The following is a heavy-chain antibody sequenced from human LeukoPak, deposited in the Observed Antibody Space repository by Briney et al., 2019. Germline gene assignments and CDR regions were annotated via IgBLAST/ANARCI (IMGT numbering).Heavy chain of an antibody. V-gene: IGHV4-59*04. CDR3: ASPLGGLDL. Sequence: SETLSLTCTVSGGSISSYYWSWIRQPPGKGLEWIGNIYHSGSTYYNPSLKSRVTMSVDTSKNQFSLNLSSVTAADTAVYYCASPLGGLDLWGRGTLVTVSS. CDR2: IYHSGST. J-gene: IGHJ2*01. D-gene: IGHD2-15*01. CDR1: GGSISSYY.